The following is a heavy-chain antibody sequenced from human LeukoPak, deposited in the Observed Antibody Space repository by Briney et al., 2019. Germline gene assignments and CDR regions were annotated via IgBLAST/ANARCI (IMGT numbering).Heavy chain of an antibody. J-gene: IGHJ1*01. CDR1: GGSFSGYY. CDR2: INHSGST. CDR3: ARAGIAAAGTIRGVKYFQH. Sequence: SETLSLTCAVYGGSFSGYYWSWIRQPPGKGLEWIGEINHSGSTNYNPSLKSRVTISVDTSKNQFSLKLSSVTAADTAVYYCARAGIAAAGTIRGVKYFQHWGQGTLVTVSS. V-gene: IGHV4-34*01. D-gene: IGHD6-13*01.